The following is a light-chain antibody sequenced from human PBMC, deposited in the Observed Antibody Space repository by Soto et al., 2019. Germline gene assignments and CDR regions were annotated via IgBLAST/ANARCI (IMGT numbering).Light chain of an antibody. V-gene: IGKV3-11*01. CDR3: QQYNNWPPGT. Sequence: EIVLTQSPATLSLSPGERASLTCRASQSVSNFLAWYQHKPGQAPRLLIYDASVRATGVPARFSGSGSGTDFSLTISSLEPEDFAIYYCQQYNNWPPGTFGQGTKVDIK. CDR2: DAS. CDR1: QSVSNF. J-gene: IGKJ2*01.